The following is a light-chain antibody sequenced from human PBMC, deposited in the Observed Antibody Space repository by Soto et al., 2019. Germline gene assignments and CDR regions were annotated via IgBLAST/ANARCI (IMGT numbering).Light chain of an antibody. V-gene: IGLV2-8*01. J-gene: IGLJ1*01. CDR2: EVT. Sequence: QSALTQPPSASGSPGQSVTISCIGTSSDVGRYNYVSWYQHHPGKAPKLIIYEVTKLPSGVPDRFSGSKSANTASLTVSGLQADDEADYYCSSYVGSNNYVFGTGTKLTVL. CDR3: SSYVGSNNYV. CDR1: SSDVGRYNY.